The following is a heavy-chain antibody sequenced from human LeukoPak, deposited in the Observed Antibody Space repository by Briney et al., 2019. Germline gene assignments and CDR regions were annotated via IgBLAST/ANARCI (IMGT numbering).Heavy chain of an antibody. D-gene: IGHD1-26*01. CDR2: IYYSGST. V-gene: IGHV4-39*01. CDR1: GGSFSSYY. J-gene: IGHJ4*02. CDR3: ARQDGGSYDQ. Sequence: PSETLSLTCAVYGGSFSSYYWGWIRQPPGKGLEWIGSIYYSGSTYYNPSLKSRVTISVDTSKNQFSLKLSSVTAADTAVYYCARQDGGSYDQRGQGTLVTVSS.